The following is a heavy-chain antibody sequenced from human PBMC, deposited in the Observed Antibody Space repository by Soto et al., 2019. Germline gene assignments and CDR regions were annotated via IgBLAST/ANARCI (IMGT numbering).Heavy chain of an antibody. V-gene: IGHV4-39*01. CDR3: ARQDLAGGYSYGSDSYYGMDV. CDR2: IYYSGST. J-gene: IGHJ6*02. Sequence: SETLSLTCTVSGGSISSSSYYWGWIRQPPGKGLEWFGSIYYSGSTYYNPSLKSRVTISVDTSKNQFSLKLSSVTAADTAVYYCARQDLAGGYSYGSDSYYGMDVWGQGTTVTVSS. CDR1: GGSISSSSYY. D-gene: IGHD5-18*01.